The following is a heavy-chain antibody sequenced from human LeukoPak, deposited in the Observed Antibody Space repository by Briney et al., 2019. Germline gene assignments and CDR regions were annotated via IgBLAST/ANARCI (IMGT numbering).Heavy chain of an antibody. Sequence: GGSLRLSCAVSGFTFSSYWMSWVRQAPGKGLEWVANIKEDGTEKYYQDSVKGRFTISRDNAKNSLYLQMNSLTDEDTAVYYCASDVAYKFDYWGQGTLVTFSS. CDR3: ASDVAYKFDY. D-gene: IGHD5-24*01. CDR2: IKEDGTEK. CDR1: GFTFSSYW. V-gene: IGHV3-7*01. J-gene: IGHJ4*02.